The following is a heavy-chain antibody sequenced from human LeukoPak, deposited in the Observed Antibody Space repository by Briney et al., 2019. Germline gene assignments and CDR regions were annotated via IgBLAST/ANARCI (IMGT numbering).Heavy chain of an antibody. Sequence: GGSLRLSCAASGFTFSDYYMSWIRQAPGKGLEWVSYISSGSTIYYADSVKGRFTISRDNAKNSLYLQMNSLRTEDTAVYYCARVLGGGWYADWFDPWGQGTLVTVSS. D-gene: IGHD6-19*01. V-gene: IGHV3-11*04. CDR1: GFTFSDYY. CDR2: ISSGSTI. CDR3: ARVLGGGWYADWFDP. J-gene: IGHJ5*02.